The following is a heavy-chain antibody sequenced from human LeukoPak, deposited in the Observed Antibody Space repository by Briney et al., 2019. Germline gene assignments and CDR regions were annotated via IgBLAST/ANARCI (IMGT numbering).Heavy chain of an antibody. J-gene: IGHJ5*02. V-gene: IGHV3-66*01. CDR2: IYSGGST. D-gene: IGHD3-10*01. CDR1: GFTVSSNY. CDR3: ARGPMVRGVIIGRGWFDP. Sequence: GGSLRLSCAASGFTVSSNYMSWVRQAPGKGLEWVSVIYSGGSTYYADSVKGRFTISRDNSKNTLYLQMNSLRAGDTAVYYCARGPMVRGVIIGRGWFDPWGQGTLVTVSS.